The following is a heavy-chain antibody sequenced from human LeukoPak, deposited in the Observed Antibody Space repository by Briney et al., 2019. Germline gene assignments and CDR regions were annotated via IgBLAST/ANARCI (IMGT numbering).Heavy chain of an antibody. CDR2: ISYDGSNK. CDR1: GFTFSSYG. J-gene: IGHJ4*02. D-gene: IGHD4-23*01. V-gene: IGHV3-30*18. Sequence: GGSLRLSCAVSGFTFSSYGMHWVRQAPGKGLEWVAVISYDGSNKYYADSVKGRFTISRDNSKNTLDLQMNSLRAEDTALYYCAKETMVTLGSYFHYWGQGTQVTVSS. CDR3: AKETMVTLGSYFHY.